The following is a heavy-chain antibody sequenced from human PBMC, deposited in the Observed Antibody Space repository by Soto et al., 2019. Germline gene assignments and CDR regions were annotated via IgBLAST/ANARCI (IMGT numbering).Heavy chain of an antibody. D-gene: IGHD3-3*01. CDR1: GGTFSSYA. CDR3: ARGTPRGITIFGATNWFDP. CDR2: TIPIFGTA. J-gene: IGHJ5*02. Sequence: SVKVSCKASGGTFSSYAISWVRQAPGQGLEWMGGTIPIFGTANYAQKFQGRVTITADESTSTAYMELSSLRSEDTAVYYCARGTPRGITIFGATNWFDPWGQGTLVTVSS. V-gene: IGHV1-69*13.